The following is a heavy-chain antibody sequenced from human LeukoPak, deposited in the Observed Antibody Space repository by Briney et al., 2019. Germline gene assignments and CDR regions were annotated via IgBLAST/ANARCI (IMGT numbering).Heavy chain of an antibody. CDR2: INPSGGTT. J-gene: IGHJ6*03. V-gene: IGHV1-46*01. CDR3: ARASGYPYYYYYMDV. D-gene: IGHD3-3*01. Sequence: ASVKVSCKASGYTFTSYYIHWVRQAPGQGLEWMAIINPSGGTTSYAQKFQGRLTMTRDTSTSTVYMELSSLRSEDTAVYYCARASGYPYYYYYMDVWGKGTTVTVSS. CDR1: GYTFTSYY.